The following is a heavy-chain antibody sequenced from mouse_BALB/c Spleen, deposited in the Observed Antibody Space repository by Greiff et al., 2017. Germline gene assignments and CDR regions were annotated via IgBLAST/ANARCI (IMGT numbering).Heavy chain of an antibody. D-gene: IGHD1-1*01. J-gene: IGHJ4*01. Sequence: QVQLKESGAELVRPGSSVKISCKASGYAFSSYWMNWVKQRPGQGLEWIGQIYPGDGDTNYNGKFKGKATLTEDKSSSTAYMKLSSLTSEDSAVYFCARDATVVARNYYAMDYWGKGTSVTVSS. CDR2: IYPGDGDT. V-gene: IGHV1-80*01. CDR3: ARDATVVARNYYAMDY. CDR1: GYAFSSYW.